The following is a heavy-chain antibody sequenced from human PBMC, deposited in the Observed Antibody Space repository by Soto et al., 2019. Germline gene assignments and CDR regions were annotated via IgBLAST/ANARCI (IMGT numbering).Heavy chain of an antibody. J-gene: IGHJ6*02. D-gene: IGHD2-2*01. CDR1: GYSFTSYW. CDR2: IYPGDSDT. Sequence: GESLKISCKGSGYSFTSYWIGWVRQMPGKGLEWMGIIYPGDSDTRYSPSFQGQVTISADKSISTAYLQWSSLKASDTAMYYCARLPLGYCISTSCYGYYYYGMDVWGQGTTVTSP. CDR3: ARLPLGYCISTSCYGYYYYGMDV. V-gene: IGHV5-51*01.